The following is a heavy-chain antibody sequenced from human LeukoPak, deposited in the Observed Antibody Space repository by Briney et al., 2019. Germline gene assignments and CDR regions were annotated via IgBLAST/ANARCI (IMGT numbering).Heavy chain of an antibody. J-gene: IGHJ4*02. CDR2: ISSSGSTI. CDR3: ARDEYYYGSGSYYIN. D-gene: IGHD3-10*01. Sequence: GGSLRLSCAASGFTFSSYEMNWVRQAPGKGLEWVSYISSSGSTIYYADSVQGRFTISRDNAKNSLYLQMNSLRAEDTAVYYCARDEYYYGSGSYYINWGQGTLVTVSS. CDR1: GFTFSSYE. V-gene: IGHV3-48*03.